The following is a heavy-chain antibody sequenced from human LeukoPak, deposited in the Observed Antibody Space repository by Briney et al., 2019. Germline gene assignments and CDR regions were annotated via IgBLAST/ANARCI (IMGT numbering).Heavy chain of an antibody. V-gene: IGHV4-59*08. J-gene: IGHJ4*02. CDR3: ARHFAYSSSFYFDY. D-gene: IGHD6-6*01. CDR1: GGSFSNYY. CDR2: VYYTGST. Sequence: SETLSLTCSVSGGSFSNYYWSWIRQPPGKGLEWIGYVYYTGSTNYNPSLKSRDTMFEDKSKNQFSLRLYSVTVADTAVYYCARHFAYSSSFYFDYWGQGSLVTVSS.